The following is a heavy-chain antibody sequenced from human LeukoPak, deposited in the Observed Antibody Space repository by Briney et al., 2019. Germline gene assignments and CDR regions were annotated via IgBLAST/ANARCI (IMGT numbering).Heavy chain of an antibody. D-gene: IGHD4-17*01. J-gene: IGHJ6*03. CDR2: INHSGST. CDR3: ARNSLAYGDYYYYYMDV. V-gene: IGHV4-34*01. CDR1: GGSFSGYY. Sequence: SETLSLTCAVYGGSFSGYYWSWIRQPPGKGLEWIGEINHSGSTNYNPSLKSRVTISVDTSKNQFSLKLSSVTAADTAVYYCARNSLAYGDYYYYYMDVWGKGTTVTVSS.